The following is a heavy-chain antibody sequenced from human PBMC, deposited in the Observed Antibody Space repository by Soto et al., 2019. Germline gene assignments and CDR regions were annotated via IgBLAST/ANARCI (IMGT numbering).Heavy chain of an antibody. CDR1: GDSISSGRYF. D-gene: IGHD6-13*01. Sequence: SETLSLTCNVFGDSISSGRYFWGWVRQHPGKGLEWIGYIYYSGSTYYNPSLKSRVTISVDRSKNHFTLQLTSVTVADTAVYYCATSYGNAWYTYWGQGTQVTVSS. CDR2: IYYSGST. V-gene: IGHV4-31*03. J-gene: IGHJ4*02. CDR3: ATSYGNAWYTY.